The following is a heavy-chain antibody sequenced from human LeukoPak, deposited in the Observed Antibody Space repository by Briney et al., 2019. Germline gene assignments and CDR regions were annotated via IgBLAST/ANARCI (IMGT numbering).Heavy chain of an antibody. Sequence: GGSLRLSCTASGFTFGDSALSWVRQAPGKGLEWLSFITSKAYGGTTEYAASVKGRFTMSRDDSQSIAYLQMNSLKTEDTGVYYFNRVGSGGNGPYGYGGRGTWVTVSS. CDR3: NRVGSGGNGPYGY. J-gene: IGHJ4*02. CDR2: ITSKAYGGTT. V-gene: IGHV3-49*04. CDR1: GFTFGDSA. D-gene: IGHD2-8*02.